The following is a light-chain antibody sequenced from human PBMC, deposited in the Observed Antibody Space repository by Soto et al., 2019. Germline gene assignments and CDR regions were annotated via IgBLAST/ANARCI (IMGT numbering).Light chain of an antibody. Sequence: QSALTQPASVSGSPGQSITISCTGTSSDVGGYNYVSWYQQHPGKAPKLMIYEVSNRPSGVSNRFSGSKSGNTASLTLSGLQAEDEADYYCSSYPSSSTPYVFGTGTKLTV. CDR2: EVS. V-gene: IGLV2-14*01. CDR1: SSDVGGYNY. CDR3: SSYPSSSTPYV. J-gene: IGLJ1*01.